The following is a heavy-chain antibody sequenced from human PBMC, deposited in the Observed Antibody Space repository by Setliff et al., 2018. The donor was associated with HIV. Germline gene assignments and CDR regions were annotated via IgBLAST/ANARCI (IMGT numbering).Heavy chain of an antibody. CDR2: INHSGST. CDR1: GFTFSSYA. D-gene: IGHD3-22*01. Sequence: PGGSLRLSCAASGFTFSSYAMSWVRQPPGKGLEWIGEINHSGSTNYNPSLKSRVTISVDTSKNQFSLKLRSVTAADTAIYYCARSDLDNGSGYFDYYSYYMDVWGRGTTVTVSS. CDR3: ARSDLDNGSGYFDYYSYYMDV. V-gene: IGHV4-34*01. J-gene: IGHJ6*03.